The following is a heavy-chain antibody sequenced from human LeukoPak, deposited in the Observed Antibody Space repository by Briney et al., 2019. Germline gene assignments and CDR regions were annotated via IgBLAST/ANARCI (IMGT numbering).Heavy chain of an antibody. CDR1: GFTFNTFW. J-gene: IGHJ4*02. CDR2: IRPDGSDK. Sequence: PGGSLRLSCAASGFTFNTFWMNWVRLAPGRGLEWLANIRPDGSDKYYVDSVRARFTISRDNGKNLVYLEMNSLRVEDTAVYYCSGRDSSRNPWAYWGQGTLVSVSS. CDR3: SGRDSSRNPWAY. V-gene: IGHV3-7*01. D-gene: IGHD2-2*01.